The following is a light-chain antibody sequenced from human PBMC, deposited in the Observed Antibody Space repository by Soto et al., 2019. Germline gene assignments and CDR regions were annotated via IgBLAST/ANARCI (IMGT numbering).Light chain of an antibody. CDR3: QQYET. CDR1: QDISNY. J-gene: IGKJ2*01. Sequence: DIQMTQSPSSLSASVGNRVTITCQTSQDISNYLNWYQQKPGKAPKLLIYDASNLETGVTPSFSGSGSETDFTFTISSLQPEDIATYYWQQYETFGQGTKLAIK. CDR2: DAS. V-gene: IGKV1-33*01.